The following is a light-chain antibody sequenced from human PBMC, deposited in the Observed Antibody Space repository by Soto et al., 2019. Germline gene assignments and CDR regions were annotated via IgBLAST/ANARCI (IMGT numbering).Light chain of an antibody. CDR3: QQFDDSVT. Sequence: EIVLTQSPGTLSLSPGERATLSCRASHSVSRTYLAWYPQKPGQAPRLLIYGTSDRATGTQDRFSGSGSGTDFTLTISRLEPEDSAVYYCQQFDDSVTFGQGTRLEIK. J-gene: IGKJ5*01. CDR1: HSVSRTY. CDR2: GTS. V-gene: IGKV3-20*01.